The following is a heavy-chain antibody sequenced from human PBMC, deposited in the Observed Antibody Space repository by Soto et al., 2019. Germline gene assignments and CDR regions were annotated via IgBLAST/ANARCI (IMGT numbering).Heavy chain of an antibody. Sequence: QVQLVQSGAEVKKPGASVKVSCKASGYTFSSYGFSWVRQAPGQGLEWMGWISAYKRNTNYAQKLQGRVTVTTDTSTSTAYMELRSLRSDDTAVYYCARGGGAANYYYGLDVWGQGTTVTVSS. CDR2: ISAYKRNT. D-gene: IGHD3-16*01. V-gene: IGHV1-18*04. CDR3: ARGGGAANYYYGLDV. J-gene: IGHJ6*02. CDR1: GYTFSSYG.